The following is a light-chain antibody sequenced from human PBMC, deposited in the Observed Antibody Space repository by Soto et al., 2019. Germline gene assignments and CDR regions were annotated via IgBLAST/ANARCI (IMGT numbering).Light chain of an antibody. Sequence: QSVLTRPASVSGSPGQSITISCTGTSSDVGAYNYDSWYQQYPGEAPKVIIYDVSHRPAGVSNRFSGSKSGNTASLTISGPQTQDEADYYCSSYTSATTYVFGTGTKVTVL. CDR3: SSYTSATTYV. CDR1: SSDVGAYNY. V-gene: IGLV2-14*01. J-gene: IGLJ1*01. CDR2: DVS.